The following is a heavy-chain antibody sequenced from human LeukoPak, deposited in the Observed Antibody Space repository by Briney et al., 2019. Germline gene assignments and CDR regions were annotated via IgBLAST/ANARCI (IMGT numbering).Heavy chain of an antibody. Sequence: SVKVSCKASGFTFTNSAMQWLRQARGQRLEWMGGIVVCSGNTNYAQKFQERVTIIRDMSTSIVYIELNSLKSEDTAVYYCASGRGKGWFGELRPLDPWGQGTLVTVSS. CDR2: IVVCSGNT. CDR3: ASGRGKGWFGELRPLDP. J-gene: IGHJ5*02. V-gene: IGHV1-58*02. CDR1: GFTFTNSA. D-gene: IGHD3-10*01.